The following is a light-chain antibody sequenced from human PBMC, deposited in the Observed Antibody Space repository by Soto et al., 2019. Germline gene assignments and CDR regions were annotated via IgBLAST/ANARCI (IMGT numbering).Light chain of an antibody. Sequence: QSALTQPRSVSGSPGQSVTISCTGTSSDVGLYNYVSWYQQHPGKAPKLIIYDVSKRPSGVPDRFSGSKSGNTASLTISVLQAEDEGEYFCCSYGGSYTPYVFGTGTKVTVL. J-gene: IGLJ1*01. V-gene: IGLV2-11*01. CDR2: DVS. CDR3: CSYGGSYTPYV. CDR1: SSDVGLYNY.